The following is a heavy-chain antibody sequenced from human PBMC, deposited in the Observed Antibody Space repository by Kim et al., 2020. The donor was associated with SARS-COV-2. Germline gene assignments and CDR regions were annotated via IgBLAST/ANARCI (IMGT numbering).Heavy chain of an antibody. CDR2: ISPYNGNT. CDR1: GYTFTSYG. Sequence: ASVKVSCKASGYTFTSYGISWVRQAPGQGLEWMGWISPYNGNTKYAQKVQGRVTMSTATSTTTAYLDLRSLRSDDTAVYYCARDGDLPDYWGQGTLVTVS. J-gene: IGHJ4*02. V-gene: IGHV1-18*01. CDR3: ARDGDLPDY. D-gene: IGHD7-27*01.